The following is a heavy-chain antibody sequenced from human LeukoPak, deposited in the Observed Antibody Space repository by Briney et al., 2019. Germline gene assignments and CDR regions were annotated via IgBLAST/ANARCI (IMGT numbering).Heavy chain of an antibody. D-gene: IGHD2-2*01. Sequence: ASVKVSCKASGYTFTSYYMHWVRQAPGQGLEWMGIINPSGGSTSYAQKFQGRVTMTRDTSTSTVYMELSSLRSEDTAVYYCARGVVVPAATPNWFDPWGQGTLVTVPS. CDR1: GYTFTSYY. CDR2: INPSGGST. V-gene: IGHV1-46*01. J-gene: IGHJ5*02. CDR3: ARGVVVPAATPNWFDP.